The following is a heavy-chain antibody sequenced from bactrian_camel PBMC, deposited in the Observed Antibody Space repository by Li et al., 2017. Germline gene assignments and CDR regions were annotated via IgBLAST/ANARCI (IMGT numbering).Heavy chain of an antibody. CDR2: IYPNGDT. CDR1: GYRFGNLFTHCN. V-gene: IGHV3S53*01. Sequence: HVQLVESGGGLVQPGGSLRLSCAASGYRFGNLFTHCNMGWYRQTPGKEREGVAAIYPNGDTWYDDSVKGRFTISRDNAKNTLDLQMHSLQPEDTAVYYCAAKGSRYDVCSESGRGDGYTYWGQGTQVTVS. CDR3: AAKGSRYDVCSESGRGDGYTY. J-gene: IGHJ4*01. D-gene: IGHD3*01.